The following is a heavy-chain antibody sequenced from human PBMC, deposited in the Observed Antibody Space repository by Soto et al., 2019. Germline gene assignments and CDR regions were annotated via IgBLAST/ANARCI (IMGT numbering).Heavy chain of an antibody. CDR1: GFTFSSYS. CDR2: ISSSSSYI. D-gene: IGHD6-13*01. V-gene: IGHV3-21*01. J-gene: IGHJ5*02. Sequence: EVQLVESGGGLVKPGGSLRLSCAASGFTFSSYSMNWVRQAPGKGLEWVSSISSSSSYIYYADSVKGRFTISRDNAKNSLYLQMNSLRAEDTAVYYCARDGRSGSSWYLGWFDPWGQGTLVTVSS. CDR3: ARDGRSGSSWYLGWFDP.